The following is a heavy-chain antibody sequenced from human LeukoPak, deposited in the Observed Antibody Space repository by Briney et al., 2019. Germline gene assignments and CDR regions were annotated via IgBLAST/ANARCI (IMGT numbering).Heavy chain of an antibody. Sequence: GGSLRLSCAVSGFTFSSYVMSWVRQAPGKGLEWVSAVTGSGGSTYYADSVKGRFTISRDNSKNTLYLQMNSLRAEDTAVYYCAKDQWQSVVINGYFDYWGQGTLVTVSS. CDR1: GFTFSSYV. CDR3: AKDQWQSVVINGYFDY. V-gene: IGHV3-23*01. CDR2: VTGSGGST. D-gene: IGHD3-22*01. J-gene: IGHJ4*02.